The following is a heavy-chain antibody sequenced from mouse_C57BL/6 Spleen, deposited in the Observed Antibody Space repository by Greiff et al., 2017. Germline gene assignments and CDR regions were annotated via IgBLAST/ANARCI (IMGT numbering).Heavy chain of an antibody. CDR1: GYSFTSYY. J-gene: IGHJ2*01. V-gene: IGHV1-66*01. Sequence: QVHVKQSGPELVKPGASVKISCKASGYSFTSYYIHWVKQRPGQGLEWIGWIYPGSGNTKYNEKFKGKATLTADTSSSTAYMQLSSLTSEDSAVYYCARGDSNFDYWGQGTTLTVSS. CDR3: ARGDSNFDY. CDR2: IYPGSGNT. D-gene: IGHD2-5*01.